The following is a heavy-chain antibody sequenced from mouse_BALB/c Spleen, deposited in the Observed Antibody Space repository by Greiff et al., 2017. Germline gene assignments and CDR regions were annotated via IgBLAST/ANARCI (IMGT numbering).Heavy chain of an antibody. CDR2: INPYNGDT. Sequence: EVQVVESGPELVKPGASVKISCKASGYSFTGYFMNWVMQSHGKSLEWIGRINPYNGDTFYNQKFKGKATLTVDKSSSTAHMELRSLASEDSAVYYCARGGDGYYLYYFDYWGQGTTLTVSS. V-gene: IGHV1-20*02. J-gene: IGHJ2*01. D-gene: IGHD2-3*01. CDR3: ARGGDGYYLYYFDY. CDR1: GYSFTGYF.